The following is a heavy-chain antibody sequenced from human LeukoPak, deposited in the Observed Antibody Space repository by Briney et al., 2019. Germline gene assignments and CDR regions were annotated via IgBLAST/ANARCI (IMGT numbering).Heavy chain of an antibody. Sequence: GESLKISCKGSGYSFTSYWIGWVRQAPGQGLEWMGWISAYNGNTNYAQKLQGRVTMTTDTSTSTAYMELRSLRSDDTAVYYCARRSDYYDSSGYYVPYWGQGTLVTVSS. CDR2: ISAYNGNT. CDR1: GYSFTSYW. D-gene: IGHD3-22*01. CDR3: ARRSDYYDSSGYYVPY. J-gene: IGHJ4*02. V-gene: IGHV1-18*04.